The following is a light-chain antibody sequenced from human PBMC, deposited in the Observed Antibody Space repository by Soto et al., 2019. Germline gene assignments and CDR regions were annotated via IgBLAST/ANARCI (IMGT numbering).Light chain of an antibody. CDR2: AAS. CDR1: HVVSNY. Sequence: AIRMTQSPSSLSSSIGDRVTITCRASHVVSNYVAWYQQKRGKAPKALIYAASFLQSGGPSRFSGSGSGTDFSLTISFLQYADSATYYGQHYYSDPYTVGQGTTL. V-gene: IGKV1-8*01. J-gene: IGKJ2*01. CDR3: QHYYSDPYT.